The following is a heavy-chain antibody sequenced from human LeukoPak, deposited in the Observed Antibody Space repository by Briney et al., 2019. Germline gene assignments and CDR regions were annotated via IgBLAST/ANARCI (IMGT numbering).Heavy chain of an antibody. V-gene: IGHV4-34*01. CDR3: ATSSRKMYYFDY. D-gene: IGHD6-13*01. CDR2: INHSGST. CDR1: GGSFSGYY. Sequence: SETLSLTCAVYGGSFSGYYWSWIRQPPGKGLEWIGEINHSGSTNYNPSLKSRVTISVDTSKNQFSLKLSSVTAADTAVYYCATSSRKMYYFDYWGQGTLVTVSS. J-gene: IGHJ4*02.